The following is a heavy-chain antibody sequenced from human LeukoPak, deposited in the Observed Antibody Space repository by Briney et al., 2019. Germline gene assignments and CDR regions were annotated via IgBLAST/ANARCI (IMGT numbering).Heavy chain of an antibody. V-gene: IGHV3-23*01. Sequence: GGSLRLSCAASGFTFSRYVMTWVRQAPGKGLEWVSGISGSGGSTYYADSVKGRFTISRDNSKNTLYLQMNSLRAEDTAVYYCANMGWLIIPFVYWGQGTLVTVSS. CDR3: ANMGWLIIPFVY. D-gene: IGHD3-3*01. CDR1: GFTFSRYV. J-gene: IGHJ4*02. CDR2: ISGSGGST.